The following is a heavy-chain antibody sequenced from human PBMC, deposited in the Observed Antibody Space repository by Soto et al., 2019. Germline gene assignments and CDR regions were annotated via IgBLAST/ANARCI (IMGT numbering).Heavy chain of an antibody. J-gene: IGHJ6*02. Sequence: SVKVSCKASGGTFSSYAISWVRQAPGQGLEWMGGIIPVFGSANYAQKFQGRVTTTADESTSTAYMEVSSLRSDDTAVYYCAKELTTVAKDVYYYYGLHVWGQGTTVTVSS. V-gene: IGHV1-69*13. D-gene: IGHD4-17*01. CDR3: AKELTTVAKDVYYYYGLHV. CDR2: IIPVFGSA. CDR1: GGTFSSYA.